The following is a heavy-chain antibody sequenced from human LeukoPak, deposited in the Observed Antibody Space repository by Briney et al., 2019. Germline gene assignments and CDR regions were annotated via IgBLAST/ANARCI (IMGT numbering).Heavy chain of an antibody. J-gene: IGHJ5*02. V-gene: IGHV4-34*01. Sequence: SETLSLTCAVYGGSFSGYYWSWIRQPPGKGLEWIGEINHSGSTNYNPSLKSRVTISVDTSKNQFSLKLSSVTAADTAVYYCARAGYSSSWYRMYGWFDPWGQGTLVTVSS. CDR3: ARAGYSSSWYRMYGWFDP. CDR1: GGSFSGYY. CDR2: INHSGST. D-gene: IGHD6-13*01.